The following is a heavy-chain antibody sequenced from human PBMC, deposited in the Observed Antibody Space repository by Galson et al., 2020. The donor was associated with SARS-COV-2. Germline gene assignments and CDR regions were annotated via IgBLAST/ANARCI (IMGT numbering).Heavy chain of an antibody. CDR1: GGTFSSYA. V-gene: IGHV1-69*13. CDR2: IIPIFGTA. D-gene: IGHD1-1*01. J-gene: IGHJ3*02. CDR3: AREGVGYVQLEHEDAFDI. Sequence: SVKVSCKASGGTFSSYAISWVRQAPGQGLEWMGGIIPIFGTANYAQKFQGRVTITADESTSTAYMELSSLRSEDTAVYYCAREGVGYVQLEHEDAFDIWGQGTMVTVSS.